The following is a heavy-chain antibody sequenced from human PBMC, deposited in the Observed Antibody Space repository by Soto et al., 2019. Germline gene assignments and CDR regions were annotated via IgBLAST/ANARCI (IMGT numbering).Heavy chain of an antibody. V-gene: IGHV1-18*01. J-gene: IGHJ5*02. Sequence: ASLKVSCKASGYTFPSSGITCVRQAPGQGLEWMGWISPYNHNTHYAQKVKGRVTMTTDTSTNTAYRELGSLTSVDTAVYYCARDLVVMPAANPGSSWGQGTVVTVSS. CDR2: ISPYNHNT. CDR1: GYTFPSSG. CDR3: ARDLVVMPAANPGSS. D-gene: IGHD2-2*01.